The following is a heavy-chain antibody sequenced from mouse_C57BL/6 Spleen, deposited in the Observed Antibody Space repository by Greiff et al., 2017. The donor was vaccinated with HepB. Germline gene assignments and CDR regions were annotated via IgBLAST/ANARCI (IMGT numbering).Heavy chain of an antibody. CDR2: INPGSGGT. D-gene: IGHD2-14*01. V-gene: IGHV1-54*01. Sequence: QVQLQQSGAELVRPGTSVKVSCKASGYSFTNYLIEWVKQGPGQGLEWIGVINPGSGGTNYNEKFKGKATLTADKSSSTTYMQLSRLTSEDSAIYNCARGGTFDYWGQGTTVTVSA. J-gene: IGHJ2*01. CDR1: GYSFTNYL. CDR3: ARGGTFDY.